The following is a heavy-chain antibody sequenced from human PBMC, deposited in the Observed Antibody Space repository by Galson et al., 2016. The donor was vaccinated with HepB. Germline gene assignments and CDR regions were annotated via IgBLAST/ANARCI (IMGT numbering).Heavy chain of an antibody. CDR2: MNPDTGNT. D-gene: IGHD1-26*01. Sequence: SVKVSCKASGYTFISYDVNWVRQATGQGLEWMGWMNPDTGNTGYAQKFQGRVTMTRNTSINTAYMELSSLTSEDTAVYYCARRGGSYLDYWGQGTLVTVSS. CDR3: ARRGGSYLDY. CDR1: GYTFISYD. V-gene: IGHV1-8*01. J-gene: IGHJ4*02.